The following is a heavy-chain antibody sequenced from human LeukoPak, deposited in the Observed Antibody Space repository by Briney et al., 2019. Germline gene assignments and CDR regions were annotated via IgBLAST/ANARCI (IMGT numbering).Heavy chain of an antibody. J-gene: IGHJ4*02. V-gene: IGHV3-23*01. Sequence: GGSLRLSCAASGFXFSSYAISWVRQAPGKGLEWVSGSGSGGSTYYADSVKGRFTISRDNSKNTLYLQMNSLRAEDTAVYYCAKDFWSGYYPNCWGQGTLVTVSS. D-gene: IGHD3-3*01. CDR2: SGSGGST. CDR3: AKDFWSGYYPNC. CDR1: GFXFSSYA.